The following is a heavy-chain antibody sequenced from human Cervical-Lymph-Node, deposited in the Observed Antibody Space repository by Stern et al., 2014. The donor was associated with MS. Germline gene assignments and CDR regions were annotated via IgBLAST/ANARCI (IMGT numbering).Heavy chain of an antibody. CDR3: AHTIALVNEYHDAFDI. CDR2: IYYSGRN. J-gene: IGHJ3*02. V-gene: IGHV4-39*01. D-gene: IGHD6-19*01. Sequence: QLQLQESGPGLVEPSETLSLTCTVSGGSINTPSYYWGWIRQPPGKGLEWIVSIYYSGRNYYNPSLKSPVTLSGDTSKDQFSLKLSSVTAADTAMYFCAHTIALVNEYHDAFDIWGRGTMVTVSS. CDR1: GGSINTPSYY.